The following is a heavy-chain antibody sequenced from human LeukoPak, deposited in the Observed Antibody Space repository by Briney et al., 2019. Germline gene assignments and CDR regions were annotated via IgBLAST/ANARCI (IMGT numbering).Heavy chain of an antibody. CDR3: ARGRSTENFDY. Sequence: SSVKVSCKASGYTFTGYYIHWVRQAPGPALEWRGWNNSNTGATHYAQKFQGRVTMTRDTSISTASLELSRLRSDDTAVYYCARGRSTENFDYWGQGTLVTVSS. J-gene: IGHJ4*02. CDR2: NNSNTGAT. V-gene: IGHV1-2*02. CDR1: GYTFTGYY. D-gene: IGHD4-17*01.